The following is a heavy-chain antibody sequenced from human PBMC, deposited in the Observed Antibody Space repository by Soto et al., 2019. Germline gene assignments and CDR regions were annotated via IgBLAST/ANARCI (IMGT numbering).Heavy chain of an antibody. D-gene: IGHD3-9*01. Sequence: SETLSLTCTVSGGSISSSSYYWGWIRQPPGKGLEWIASIYYSGSTYYNPSLKSRVTISVDTSKNQFSLRLSSVTAADTAVYYCARHRGYYDILTGYYTELNFDYWGQGTLVTVSS. V-gene: IGHV4-39*01. J-gene: IGHJ4*02. CDR1: GGSISSSSYY. CDR2: IYYSGST. CDR3: ARHRGYYDILTGYYTELNFDY.